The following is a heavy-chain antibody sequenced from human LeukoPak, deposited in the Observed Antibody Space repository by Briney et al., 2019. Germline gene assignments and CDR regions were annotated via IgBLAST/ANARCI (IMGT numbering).Heavy chain of an antibody. V-gene: IGHV1-18*01. J-gene: IGHJ4*02. CDR3: ARASFDH. CDR1: GYTFLTYG. Sequence: ASVKVSYKASGYTFLTYGINWVRQAPGQGPEWIGWISTYNGNTKYALKFQDRVTLTRDTSTTTAYMELKSLTSDDRAVYYCARASFDHWGQGTLVIVSS. CDR2: ISTYNGNT.